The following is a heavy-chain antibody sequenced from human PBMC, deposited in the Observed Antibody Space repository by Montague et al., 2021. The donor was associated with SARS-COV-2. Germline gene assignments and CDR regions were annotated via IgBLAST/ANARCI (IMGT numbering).Heavy chain of an antibody. V-gene: IGHV3-30*04. CDR1: GFTFSSYA. CDR3: ARDQAVVAATPFDY. J-gene: IGHJ4*02. Sequence: SLRLSCAASGFTFSSYAMHWVRQAPGKGLEWVAVISYDGSNIFYADSVKGRFTISRDNSQNTLYLQMNSLRAEDTAVYYCARDQAVVAATPFDYWGQGTLVTVSS. CDR2: ISYDGSNI. D-gene: IGHD2-15*01.